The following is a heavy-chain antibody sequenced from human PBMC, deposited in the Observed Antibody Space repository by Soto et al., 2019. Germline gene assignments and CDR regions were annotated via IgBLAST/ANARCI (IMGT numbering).Heavy chain of an antibody. CDR1: GDRFNSYA. D-gene: IGHD4-17*01. J-gene: IGHJ3*02. CDR2: IIPIFGTA. CDR3: ARDPLYGDYVYAFDI. V-gene: IGHV1-69*13. Sequence: ASVKLSCEACGDRFNSYAVNWVRQAPGQGLEWMGGIIPIFGTANYAQKFQGRVTITADESTSTAYMELSSLRSEDTAVYYCARDPLYGDYVYAFDIWGQGTMVTVSS.